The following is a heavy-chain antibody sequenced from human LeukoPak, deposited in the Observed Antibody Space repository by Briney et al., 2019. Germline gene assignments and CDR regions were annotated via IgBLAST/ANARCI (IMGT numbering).Heavy chain of an antibody. Sequence: ASVKVSCKASGYTFTGYYVHWVRQAPGQGREGVGWINPNSWRTNYAQKFQGRVTMTRNPSISTAYMGPGRLSSDDTAVYYCARRGMGYCSSTSCHKWFVLGGRGTRVTVSS. CDR1: GYTFTGYY. CDR3: ARRGMGYCSSTSCHKWFVL. D-gene: IGHD2-2*02. J-gene: IGHJ5*02. V-gene: IGHV1-2*02. CDR2: INPNSWRT.